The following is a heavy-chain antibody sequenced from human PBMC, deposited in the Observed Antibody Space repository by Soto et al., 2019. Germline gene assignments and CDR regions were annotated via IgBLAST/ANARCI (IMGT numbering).Heavy chain of an antibody. D-gene: IGHD3-22*01. Sequence: ASVKVSCKASGYPFTSYYIHCVRQAPGQGLEWMGGIIPIFGTANYAQKFQGRVTITADESTSTAYMELSSLRSEDTAVYYCARDREYDSSGYYYGTGYYYYGMDVWGQGTTVTVSS. CDR2: IIPIFGTA. CDR1: GYPFTSYY. V-gene: IGHV1-69*13. CDR3: ARDREYDSSGYYYGTGYYYYGMDV. J-gene: IGHJ6*02.